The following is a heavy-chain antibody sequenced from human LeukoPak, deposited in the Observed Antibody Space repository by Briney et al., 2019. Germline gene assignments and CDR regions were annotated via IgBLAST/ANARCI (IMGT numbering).Heavy chain of an antibody. V-gene: IGHV3-48*04. D-gene: IGHD2-8*01. Sequence: GGSLRLSCAASGFTFSSYSMNWGRQAPGNGLEWGSYISSSSSTIYYAYSVKGLFTISRDPAKHSLYLQMNSLRAEDTVVYYCAGYCTNGVCYTGSGYWGQGTLVTVSS. J-gene: IGHJ4*02. CDR1: GFTFSSYS. CDR3: AGYCTNGVCYTGSGY. CDR2: ISSSSSTI.